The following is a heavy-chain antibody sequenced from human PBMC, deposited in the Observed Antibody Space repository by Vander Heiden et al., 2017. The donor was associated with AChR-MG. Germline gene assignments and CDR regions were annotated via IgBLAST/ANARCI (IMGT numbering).Heavy chain of an antibody. CDR2: IYSGGST. J-gene: IGHJ6*03. Sequence: EVQLVETGGGLIQPGGSLRLSCAASGFTVSSHYMSWVRQAPGKGLEWVSVIYSGGSTYYADSVKGRFTISRDNSKNTLYLQMNSLRAEDTAVYYCARDLGKVYSNYVYYYMDVWGKGTTVTVSS. V-gene: IGHV3-53*02. CDR1: GFTVSSHY. D-gene: IGHD4-4*01. CDR3: ARDLGKVYSNYVYYYMDV.